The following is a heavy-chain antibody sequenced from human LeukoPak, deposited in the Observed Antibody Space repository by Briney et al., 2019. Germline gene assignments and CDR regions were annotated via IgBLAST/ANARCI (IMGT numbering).Heavy chain of an antibody. J-gene: IGHJ4*02. CDR3: ARERRYYGSGSYYDTPFDY. CDR2: MNPNSGNT. CDR1: GYTFITYE. D-gene: IGHD3-10*01. Sequence: ASVKVSCKASGYTFITYEINWVRQATGQGLEWMGWMNPNSGNTGYAQKLQGRVTMTTDTSTSTAYMELRSLRSDDTAVYYCARERRYYGSGSYYDTPFDYWGQGTLVTVSS. V-gene: IGHV1-8*01.